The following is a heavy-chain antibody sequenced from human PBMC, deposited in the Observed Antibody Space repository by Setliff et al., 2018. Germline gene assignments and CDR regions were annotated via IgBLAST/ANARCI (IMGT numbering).Heavy chain of an antibody. Sequence: TLSLTCAVSYYSFSSGYYWGWIRQPPGKGLEWIGSMCHSGSTYYSPSLESRVTISVDMSKNHLSLKLSSVTAADTAVYYCARHIWGAKMQLPHDVCDIWGQGTMVTVS. CDR1: YYSFSSGYY. CDR2: MCHSGST. V-gene: IGHV4-38-2*01. CDR3: ARHIWGAKMQLPHDVCDI. D-gene: IGHD2-2*01. J-gene: IGHJ3*02.